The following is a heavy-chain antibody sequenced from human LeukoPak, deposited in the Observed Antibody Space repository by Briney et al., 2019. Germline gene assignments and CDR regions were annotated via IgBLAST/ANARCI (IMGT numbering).Heavy chain of an antibody. D-gene: IGHD3-10*01. CDR2: INWNGGTT. V-gene: IGHV3-20*04. CDR3: ARDYGSGSYYNGIDY. J-gene: IGHJ4*02. Sequence: PGGSLRLSCAASGFSFESCGMSWVRQVPGKGLEWVSYINWNGGTTDYADSVKGRSTISRDNGMSSLYLQMNSLRAEDTALYYCARDYGSGSYYNGIDYWGQGTLVSVSS. CDR1: GFSFESCG.